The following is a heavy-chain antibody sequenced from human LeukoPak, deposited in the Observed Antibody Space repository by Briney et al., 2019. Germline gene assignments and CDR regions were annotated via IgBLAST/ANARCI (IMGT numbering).Heavy chain of an antibody. CDR1: GYTFTSYD. D-gene: IGHD2-15*01. V-gene: IGHV1-8*01. CDR2: MNPNSGNT. Sequence: ASVKVSCKASGYTFTSYDINWVRQATGQGLEWMGWMNPNSGNTGYAQKFQGRVTMTRNTSISTAYMELSSLRSEDTAVYYCARGYCSGGSCYLYYFDYWGQGTLATVSS. J-gene: IGHJ4*02. CDR3: ARGYCSGGSCYLYYFDY.